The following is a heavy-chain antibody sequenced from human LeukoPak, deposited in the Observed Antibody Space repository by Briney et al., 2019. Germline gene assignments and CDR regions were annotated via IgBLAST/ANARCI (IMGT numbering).Heavy chain of an antibody. J-gene: IGHJ5*02. CDR3: ARVAVVVAATGWFDP. CDR2: IWYDGSNK. D-gene: IGHD2-15*01. V-gene: IGHV3-33*01. CDR1: GFTFSSYG. Sequence: GGSLRLSCAASGFTFSSYGMHWVRQAPGKGLEWVAVIWYDGSNKYYADSVKGRFTISRDNSKNTLYLQMNSLRAEDTAVYYCARVAVVVAATGWFDPWGQGTLVTVSS.